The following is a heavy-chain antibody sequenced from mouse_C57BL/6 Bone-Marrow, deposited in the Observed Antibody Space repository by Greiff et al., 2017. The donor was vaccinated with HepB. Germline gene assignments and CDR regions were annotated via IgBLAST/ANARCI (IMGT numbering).Heavy chain of an antibody. Sequence: VQLQESGPGLVAPSQSLSITCTVSGFSLTSYGVDWVRQPPGKGLEWLGVIWGGGSTNYNSALMSRLSISKDNSKSQVLLKMNSRQTDDTAMYYCAKGGYGAWFAYWGQGTLVTVSA. D-gene: IGHD1-1*01. J-gene: IGHJ3*01. CDR2: IWGGGST. CDR1: GFSLTSYG. V-gene: IGHV2-9*01. CDR3: AKGGYGAWFAY.